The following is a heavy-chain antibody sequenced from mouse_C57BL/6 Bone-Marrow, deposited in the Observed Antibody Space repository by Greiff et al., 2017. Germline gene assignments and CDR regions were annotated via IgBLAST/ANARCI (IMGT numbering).Heavy chain of an antibody. CDR3: ARYSNYERAMDY. CDR1: GYTFTSYW. CDR2: INPSNGGT. J-gene: IGHJ4*01. V-gene: IGHV1-53*01. D-gene: IGHD2-5*01. Sequence: VQLQQPGTELVKPGASVKLSCKASGYTFTSYWMHWVKQRPGQGLEWIGNINPSNGGTNYNEKFQSKATLTVDKSSSTAYMQLSSLTSEDSAVYYCARYSNYERAMDYWGQGTSVTVSS.